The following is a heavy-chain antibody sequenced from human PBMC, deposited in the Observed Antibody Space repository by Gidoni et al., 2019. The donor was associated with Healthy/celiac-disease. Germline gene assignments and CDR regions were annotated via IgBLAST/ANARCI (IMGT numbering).Heavy chain of an antibody. CDR2: ISSSSSYT. J-gene: IGHJ3*02. CDR1: GFPFSDYY. CDR3: ARDRLGIVGATNDAFDI. Sequence: QVQLVESGGGLVKPGGSLRLSCAASGFPFSDYYMCWIRQAPGKGLEWVSYISSSSSYTNYADSVKGRFTISRDNAKNSLYLQMNSLRAEDTAVYYCARDRLGIVGATNDAFDIWGQGTMVTVSS. D-gene: IGHD1-26*01. V-gene: IGHV3-11*06.